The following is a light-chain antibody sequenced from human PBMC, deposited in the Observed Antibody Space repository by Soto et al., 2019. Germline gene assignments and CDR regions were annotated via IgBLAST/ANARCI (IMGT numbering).Light chain of an antibody. CDR1: QSVSSN. Sequence: EIIMTQSPATLSVSPGERATLSCRASQSVSSNLAWYRQSPGQAPRLLIYGTSTRATGIPDRFSGSGSGTEFTLTISSLQSEDFAVYYCQQYDSWPPLFTFGPGTKVDLK. CDR2: GTS. V-gene: IGKV3-15*01. CDR3: QQYDSWPPLFT. J-gene: IGKJ3*01.